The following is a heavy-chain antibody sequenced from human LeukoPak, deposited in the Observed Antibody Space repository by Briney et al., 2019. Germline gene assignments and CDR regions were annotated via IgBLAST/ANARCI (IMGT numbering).Heavy chain of an antibody. CDR2: ISYDGSNK. V-gene: IGHV3-30*18. J-gene: IGHJ4*02. Sequence: GGSLRLSCAASGFTFSSYGMHWVRQAPGKGLEWVAVISYDGSNKYYADSVKGRFTISRDNSKNTLYLQMNSLGAEDTAVYYYAKDPVYWGQGTLVTVSS. CDR1: GFTFSSYG. CDR3: AKDPVY.